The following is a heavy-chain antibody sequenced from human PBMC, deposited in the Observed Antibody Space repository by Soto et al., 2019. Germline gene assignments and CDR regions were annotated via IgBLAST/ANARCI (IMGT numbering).Heavy chain of an antibody. D-gene: IGHD5-18*01. CDR1: GGSISSYY. Sequence: SETLSLTCTVSGGSISSYYWSWIRQPPGKGLEWIGYIYYSGSTNYNPSLKSRVTISVDTSKNQFSLKLSSVTAADTAVYYCARDHPHSYGVYYFDYWGQGTPVTVS. CDR2: IYYSGST. J-gene: IGHJ4*02. CDR3: ARDHPHSYGVYYFDY. V-gene: IGHV4-59*01.